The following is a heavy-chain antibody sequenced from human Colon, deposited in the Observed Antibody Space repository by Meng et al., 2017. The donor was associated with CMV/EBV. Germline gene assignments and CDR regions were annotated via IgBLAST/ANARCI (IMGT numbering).Heavy chain of an antibody. CDR1: GFTFSRHA. V-gene: IGHV3-30-3*01. Sequence: GGSLRLSCAASGFTFSRHAIHWVRQAPDKGLEWVAVVSYDGNNEHYADSVKGRFTISRDNSKNTQYLQMNNLRVEDTAVYHCARDSLGGYDFWSGADYWGRGTLVTVSS. CDR3: ARDSLGGYDFWSGADY. D-gene: IGHD3-3*01. J-gene: IGHJ4*02. CDR2: VSYDGNNE.